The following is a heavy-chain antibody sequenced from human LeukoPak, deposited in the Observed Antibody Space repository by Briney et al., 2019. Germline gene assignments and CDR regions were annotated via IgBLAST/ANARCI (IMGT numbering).Heavy chain of an antibody. D-gene: IGHD5-18*01. V-gene: IGHV1-69*13. CDR3: ARASTRSYLVNFDY. Sequence: ASVKVYCKASGGTFSSYAISWVRQAPGQGLEWMGGIIPIFGTANYAQKFQGRVTITADESTSTVYMELSSLRSEDTAVYYCARASTRSYLVNFDYWGQGTLVTVSS. CDR2: IIPIFGTA. CDR1: GGTFSSYA. J-gene: IGHJ4*02.